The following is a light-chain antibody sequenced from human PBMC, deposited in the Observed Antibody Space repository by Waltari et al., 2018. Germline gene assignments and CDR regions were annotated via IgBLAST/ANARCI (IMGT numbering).Light chain of an antibody. V-gene: IGLV3-21*01. CDR3: LLWESGSDRVV. CDR1: SIGSRS. CDR2: YDS. J-gene: IGLJ2*01. Sequence: SYVLTQPPSVSVAPGKAARITCGGNSIGSRSVHWYQQKPGQAPVLVIYYDSDRPSGLPGRISGSNAGNTATLTISRVEAGDEAAYYCLLWESGSDRVVFGGGTKLTVL.